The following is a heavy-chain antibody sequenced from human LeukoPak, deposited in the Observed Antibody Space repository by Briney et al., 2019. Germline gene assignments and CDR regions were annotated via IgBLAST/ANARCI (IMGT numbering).Heavy chain of an antibody. D-gene: IGHD3-10*01. Sequence: SETLSLTCAVSGYSISSGYYWGWIRQPPGKGLEWIGEINHSGSTNYNPSLKSRVTISVDTSKNQFSLKLSSVTAADTAVYYCARRATNSRITMVRGVIVAANNHHFDYWGQGTLVTVSS. CDR1: GYSISSGYY. CDR2: INHSGST. J-gene: IGHJ4*02. CDR3: ARRATNSRITMVRGVIVAANNHHFDY. V-gene: IGHV4-38-2*01.